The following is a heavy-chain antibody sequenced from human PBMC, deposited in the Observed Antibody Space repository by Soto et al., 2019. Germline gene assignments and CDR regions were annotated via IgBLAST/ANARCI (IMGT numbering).Heavy chain of an antibody. D-gene: IGHD5-18*01. CDR2: ISYDGSNK. Sequence: HPGGSLRLSCAASGFTFSSYAMHWVRQAPGKGLEWVAVISYDGSNKYYADSVKGRFTISRDNSKNTLYLQMNSLRAEDMAVYYCARDLDASFNRIQLWLLPGYWGQGTLVTVSS. V-gene: IGHV3-30-3*01. CDR3: ARDLDASFNRIQLWLLPGY. CDR1: GFTFSSYA. J-gene: IGHJ4*02.